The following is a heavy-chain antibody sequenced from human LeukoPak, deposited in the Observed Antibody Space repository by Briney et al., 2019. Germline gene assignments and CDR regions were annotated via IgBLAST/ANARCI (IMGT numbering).Heavy chain of an antibody. Sequence: SETLSLTCTVSGGSISSYYWSWIRQPPGKGLEWIGYIYNSGSTNYNPSLKSRVTISVDTSKNQFSLKLSSVTAADTAFYYCARGRKGGSALWGQGTLVTVSS. D-gene: IGHD3-10*01. J-gene: IGHJ4*02. V-gene: IGHV4-59*12. CDR2: IYNSGST. CDR3: ARGRKGGSAL. CDR1: GGSISSYY.